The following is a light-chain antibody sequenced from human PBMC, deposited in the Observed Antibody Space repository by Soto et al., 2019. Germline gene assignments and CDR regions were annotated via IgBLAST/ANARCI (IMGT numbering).Light chain of an antibody. J-gene: IGLJ2*01. CDR1: SSNIGAGYD. Sequence: QSVLTQPPSVSGAPGQRVTISCTGSSSNIGAGYDVHWYQQLPGTAPKRLIYDNSNRPSGVPDRFSGSKSGTSASLAITGLQAEDEADYYCQSYDSRLRRVFGGGTKLTVL. CDR2: DNS. V-gene: IGLV1-40*01. CDR3: QSYDSRLRRV.